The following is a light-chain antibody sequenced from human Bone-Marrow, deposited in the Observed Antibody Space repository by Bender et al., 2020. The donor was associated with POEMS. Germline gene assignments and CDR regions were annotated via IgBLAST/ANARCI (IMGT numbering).Light chain of an antibody. CDR1: SSDVGAYDF. CDR2: EVT. CDR3: CSYAGSSTWV. V-gene: IGLV2-23*02. Sequence: QSALTQPASVSGSPGQSITISCTGTSSDVGAYDFVSWYQQHPGKAPKLMIYEVTKRPSGVPDRFSGSKSGNTASLTISGLQAEDEADYYCCSYAGSSTWVFGGGTKLTV. J-gene: IGLJ3*02.